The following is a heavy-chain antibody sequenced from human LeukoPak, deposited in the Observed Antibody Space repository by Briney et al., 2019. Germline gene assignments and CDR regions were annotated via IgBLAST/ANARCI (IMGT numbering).Heavy chain of an antibody. CDR3: ARDSSPYCGDDCYFDAFDL. V-gene: IGHV3-7*03. Sequence: GGSLRLSCAASEFTFGSYWMTWVRQAPGKGLEWVANINRDGSKNHFVDSVKGRFTISRDNTKNFLYLQMNSLRAEDTAVYFCARDSSPYCGDDCYFDAFDLWGQGTMVTVSS. CDR1: EFTFGSYW. J-gene: IGHJ3*01. D-gene: IGHD2-21*02. CDR2: INRDGSKN.